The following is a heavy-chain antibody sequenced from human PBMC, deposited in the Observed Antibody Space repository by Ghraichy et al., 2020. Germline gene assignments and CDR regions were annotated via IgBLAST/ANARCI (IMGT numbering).Heavy chain of an antibody. Sequence: GGSLRLSCQAPGGTFNNLAVSWFRQAPGRGLEWIGSIVPLLQISKYAQNFQDRVTLSEDKSTGAVYLEVTNLRSADTAVYYCATFTTVTYHSRYWGRGSLVTVSS. J-gene: IGHJ4*02. CDR1: GGTFNNLA. CDR2: IVPLLQIS. CDR3: ATFTTVTYHSRY. V-gene: IGHV1-69*04. D-gene: IGHD4-17*01.